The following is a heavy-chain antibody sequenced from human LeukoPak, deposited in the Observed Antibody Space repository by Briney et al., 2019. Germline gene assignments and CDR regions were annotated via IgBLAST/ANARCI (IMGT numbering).Heavy chain of an antibody. D-gene: IGHD3-22*01. CDR1: GFTFSSCA. Sequence: PGGSLRLSCAASGFTFSSCAMNWVRQAPGKGLEWVSGISGSGGITHYADSVRGRFTISRDNSKNTLYLQMNSLRAEDTAVYHCAKDPPDFHSSGQTYFDYWGKGTLSPSPQ. J-gene: IGHJ4*02. CDR3: AKDPPDFHSSGQTYFDY. V-gene: IGHV3-23*01. CDR2: ISGSGGIT.